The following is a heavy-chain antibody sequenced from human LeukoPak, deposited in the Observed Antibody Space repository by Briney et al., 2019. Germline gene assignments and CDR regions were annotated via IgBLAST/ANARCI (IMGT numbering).Heavy chain of an antibody. D-gene: IGHD6-13*01. J-gene: IGHJ4*02. CDR3: ARYLTGXXXSWXFPRGLGSFDY. CDR2: INHSGST. V-gene: IGHV4-34*01. Sequence: PSETLSLTCAVYGGSFSGYYWSWIRQPPGKGLEWIGEINHSGSTNYNPSLKSRVTISVDTSKNQFSLKLSSVTAADTAVYYCARYLTGXXXSWXFPRGLGSFDYWGQGTLVTVSS. CDR1: GGSFSGYY.